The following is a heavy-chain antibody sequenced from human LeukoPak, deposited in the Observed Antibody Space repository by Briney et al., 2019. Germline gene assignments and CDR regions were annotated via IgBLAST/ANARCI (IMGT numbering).Heavy chain of an antibody. CDR1: GFTFNKFA. Sequence: GRSLRLTCTASGFTFNKFALHWVRQAPGKGREWVAIISYDEVKSFYSASVKGRFTISRDNSKNTLYLQMNNLGPEDTAIYYCARGRGATISYWGQGTLVTVSS. V-gene: IGHV3-30-3*01. CDR2: ISYDEVKS. J-gene: IGHJ4*02. CDR3: ARGRGATISY. D-gene: IGHD5-12*01.